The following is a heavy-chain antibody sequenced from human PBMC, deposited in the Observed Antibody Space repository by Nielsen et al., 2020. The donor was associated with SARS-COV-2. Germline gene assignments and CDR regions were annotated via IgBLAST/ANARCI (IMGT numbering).Heavy chain of an antibody. Sequence: GGSLRLSCAASGFTFSSYAMSWVRQAPGKGLEWVSAISGSGGSTYYADSVKGRFTISRDKSKNTLYLQMNSLRAEDTAVYYCAKWGYYDFWSGYGTDWPNDYWGQGTLVTVSS. CDR3: AKWGYYDFWSGYGTDWPNDY. D-gene: IGHD3-3*01. CDR1: GFTFSSYA. CDR2: ISGSGGST. V-gene: IGHV3-23*01. J-gene: IGHJ4*02.